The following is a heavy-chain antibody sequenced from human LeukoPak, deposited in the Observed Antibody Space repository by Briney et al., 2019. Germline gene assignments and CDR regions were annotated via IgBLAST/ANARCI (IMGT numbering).Heavy chain of an antibody. CDR2: ISYDGSNK. CDR1: GFTFSSYG. CDR3: AKDNQVVVAAAGPDY. Sequence: GGSLRLSCAASGFTFSSYGMHWVRQAPGKGLEWVAVISYDGSNKYYADSVKGRFTISRDNSKNTLYLQMNSLRAEDTAVYYCAKDNQVVVAAAGPDYWGQGTLVTVSS. J-gene: IGHJ4*02. V-gene: IGHV3-30*18. D-gene: IGHD2-15*01.